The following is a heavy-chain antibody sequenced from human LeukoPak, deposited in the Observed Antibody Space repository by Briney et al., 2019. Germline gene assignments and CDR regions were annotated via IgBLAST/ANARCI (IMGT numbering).Heavy chain of an antibody. D-gene: IGHD1-14*01. J-gene: IGHJ5*02. V-gene: IGHV4-30-4*01. Sequence: SETLSLTCTVSGGSISSGDYYWSWIRQPPGKGLEWIGYIYYSGSTYYNPSLKSRVTISVDTSKNQFSLKLSSVTAADTAVYYCARVTHHLYNWFDPWGQGTLVTVSS. CDR1: GGSISSGDYY. CDR3: ARVTHHLYNWFDP. CDR2: IYYSGST.